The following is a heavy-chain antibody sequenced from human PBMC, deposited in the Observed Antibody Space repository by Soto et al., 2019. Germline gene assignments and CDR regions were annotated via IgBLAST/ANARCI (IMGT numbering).Heavy chain of an antibody. Sequence: QVQRVQSGAEVQKPGSSVKVSCKASGGTFSSYAISWVRQAPGQALEWMGGIIPIFRTANYAQKFQARVTITADKSTSTAYMELSSLRSQDTAVYYCAFNTAGYYYYGIDVWGQGSTLTVSS. J-gene: IGHJ6*02. D-gene: IGHD5-18*01. CDR1: GGTFSSYA. CDR3: AFNTAGYYYYGIDV. V-gene: IGHV1-69*06. CDR2: IIPIFRTA.